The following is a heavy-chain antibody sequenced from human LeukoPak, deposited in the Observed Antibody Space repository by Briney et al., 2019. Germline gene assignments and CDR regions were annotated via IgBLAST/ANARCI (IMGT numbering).Heavy chain of an antibody. J-gene: IGHJ4*02. CDR3: ARGDGYCSGGSCCPSD. CDR1: GGSFSGYY. CDR2: INHSGST. Sequence: PSETLSLTCAVYGGSFSGYYWSWIRQPPGKGLEWIGEINHSGSTNYNPSLKSRVTISVDTSKNQFSLKLSSVTAAGTAVYYCARGDGYCSGGSCCPSDWGQGTLVTVSS. D-gene: IGHD2-15*01. V-gene: IGHV4-34*01.